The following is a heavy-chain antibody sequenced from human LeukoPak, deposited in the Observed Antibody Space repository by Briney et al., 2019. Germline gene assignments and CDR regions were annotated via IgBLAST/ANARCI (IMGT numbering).Heavy chain of an antibody. D-gene: IGHD6-13*01. CDR3: AREGQQQLSNWFDP. J-gene: IGHJ5*02. CDR2: IYHSGST. CDR1: GGSISSGGYY. V-gene: IGHV4-30-2*01. Sequence: SETLSLTCTVSGGSISSGGYYWSWIRQPPGKGLEWIGYIYHSGSTYYNPSLKSRVTISVDRSKNQFSLKLSSVTAADTAVYYCAREGQQQLSNWFDPWGQGTLVTVSS.